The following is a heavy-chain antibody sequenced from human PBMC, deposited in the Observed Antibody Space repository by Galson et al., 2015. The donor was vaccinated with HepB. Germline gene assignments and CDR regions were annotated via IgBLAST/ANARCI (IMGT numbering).Heavy chain of an antibody. CDR3: ARHVPNSLSDFDY. J-gene: IGHJ4*02. CDR1: GFVFGDYY. V-gene: IGHV3-11*03. Sequence: SLRLSCAASGFVFGDYYINWIRQAPGRGLEWVSYISGDSYYTNYAESVRGRFTISRDNAKNSLFLQMDSLRAEDTAIYYCARHVPNSLSDFDYWGQGTLVTVSS. CDR2: ISGDSYYT. D-gene: IGHD2/OR15-2a*01.